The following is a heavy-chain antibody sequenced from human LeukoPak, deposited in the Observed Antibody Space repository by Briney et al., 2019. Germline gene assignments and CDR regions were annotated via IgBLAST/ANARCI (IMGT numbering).Heavy chain of an antibody. D-gene: IGHD1-1*01. CDR1: SGSISNYY. Sequence: SETLSLTCTVSSGSISNYYWSWIRQPAGKGLEWIGRVYTTGNTNYNPSLKSRVTMSVDTSNNQFSLKLSSVTAADTAVYYCASMGLTTGAFDIWGQGTMVTVSS. CDR3: ASMGLTTGAFDI. J-gene: IGHJ3*02. V-gene: IGHV4-4*07. CDR2: VYTTGNT.